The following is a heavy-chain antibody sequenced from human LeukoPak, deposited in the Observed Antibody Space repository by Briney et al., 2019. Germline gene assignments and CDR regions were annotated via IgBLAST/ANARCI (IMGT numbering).Heavy chain of an antibody. J-gene: IGHJ4*02. CDR3: ARVGVAGPRYFDY. CDR1: GYSISSGYY. Sequence: PSETLSLTCNVSGYSISSGYYWGWIRQPPGKGLQWIGTIYHSGSTYYNPSLKSRVTISVDTSNNQFSLKVSSVTAADTAVYYCARVGVAGPRYFDYWGQGTLVTVSS. V-gene: IGHV4-38-2*02. D-gene: IGHD6-19*01. CDR2: IYHSGST.